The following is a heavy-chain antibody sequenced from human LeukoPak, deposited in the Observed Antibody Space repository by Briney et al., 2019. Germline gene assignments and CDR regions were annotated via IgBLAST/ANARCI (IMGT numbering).Heavy chain of an antibody. CDR3: ARAPVNPILEWLEGPYVGMDV. CDR1: GFTFSSYA. V-gene: IGHV3-30*14. Sequence: QPGGSLRLSCAASGFTFSSYAMHWVRQAPGKGLEWVAVISYDGSNKYYADSVKGRFTISRDNSKNTLYLQMNSLRAEDTAVYYCARAPVNPILEWLEGPYVGMDVWGQGTTVTVSS. CDR2: ISYDGSNK. D-gene: IGHD3-3*01. J-gene: IGHJ6*02.